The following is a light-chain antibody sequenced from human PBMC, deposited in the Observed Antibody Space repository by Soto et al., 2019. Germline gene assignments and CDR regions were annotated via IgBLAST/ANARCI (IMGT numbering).Light chain of an antibody. Sequence: DIQMTQSPSSLSASVGDRVTITCRASQSISSDLNWYQQKPGKAPKLLIYAASSLQSGVPSRFSGSGSGTDFTLTISSLHPEDFATYYCQQSYSREITFGQGTRLAIK. J-gene: IGKJ5*01. CDR3: QQSYSREIT. CDR1: QSISSD. V-gene: IGKV1-39*01. CDR2: AAS.